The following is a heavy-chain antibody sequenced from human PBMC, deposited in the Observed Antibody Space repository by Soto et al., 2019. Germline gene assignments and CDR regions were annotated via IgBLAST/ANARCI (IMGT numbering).Heavy chain of an antibody. CDR2: ISGSGGST. CDR1: GFTVSSYA. Sequence: PGGSLRLSCAASGFTVSSYARSWVRQAPGKGLEWVSAISGSGGSTYYADSVKGRFAISRDNSKNTLYLQMNSLRAEDTAVYYCAKDQEEQLVPQSTFDYWGQGTLVTVSS. D-gene: IGHD6-6*01. V-gene: IGHV3-23*01. J-gene: IGHJ4*02. CDR3: AKDQEEQLVPQSTFDY.